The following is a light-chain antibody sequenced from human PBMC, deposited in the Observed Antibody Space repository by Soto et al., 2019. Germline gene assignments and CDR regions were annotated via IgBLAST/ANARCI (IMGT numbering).Light chain of an antibody. CDR1: SSDVGGYNY. CDR3: SSYPSSSTRV. J-gene: IGLJ1*01. V-gene: IGLV2-14*01. Sequence: QSVRTQPASVSGAPGQASTISCTETSSDVGGYNYVSWYQQHPGKAPKLMIYDVSNRPSGVSNRFSGSKSGNTASLTISGLLAVDEADYYCSSYPSSSTRVFGTGTKVTVL. CDR2: DVS.